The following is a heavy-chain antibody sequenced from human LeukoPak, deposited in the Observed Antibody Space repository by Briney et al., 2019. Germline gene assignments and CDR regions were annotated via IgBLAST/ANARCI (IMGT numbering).Heavy chain of an antibody. V-gene: IGHV3-53*01. J-gene: IGHJ4*02. CDR2: FYVGGAT. CDR1: GFSVTNNY. D-gene: IGHD5-24*01. Sequence: GGSLRLSCAVSGFSVTNNYMSWVRQAPGKGLEWVSVFYVGGATYYADSVKGQSTISRDNSENTLYLQMKSLRAEDTAVYYCARGDGYNFFDYWGQGTLVTVSS. CDR3: ARGDGYNFFDY.